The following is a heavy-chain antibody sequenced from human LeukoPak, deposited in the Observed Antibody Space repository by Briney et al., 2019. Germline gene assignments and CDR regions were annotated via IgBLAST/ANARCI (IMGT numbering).Heavy chain of an antibody. CDR2: IRYDGSNK. V-gene: IGHV3-30*02. Sequence: GGSLRLSCAASGFTFSSYGMHWVRQAPGKGLEWVAFIRYDGSNKYYADSVKGRFTISRDNSKNTLYLQMNSLRAEDTAVYYCAEAGGSSGGPNYFDYWGQGTLVTVSS. CDR3: AEAGGSSGGPNYFDY. D-gene: IGHD6-19*01. CDR1: GFTFSSYG. J-gene: IGHJ4*02.